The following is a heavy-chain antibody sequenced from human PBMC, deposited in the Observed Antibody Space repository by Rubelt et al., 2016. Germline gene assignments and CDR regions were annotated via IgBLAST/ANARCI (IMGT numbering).Heavy chain of an antibody. CDR3: ARGLARAAAAPRRLWFDP. J-gene: IGHJ5*02. CDR1: GGSFSGYY. V-gene: IGHV4-34*01. D-gene: IGHD6-13*01. CDR2: INHSGST. Sequence: QVQLQQWGAGLLKPSETLSLTCAVYGGSFSGYYWRWIRQPPGKGLEWIGEINHSGSTNYNPSLKSRVTRSVDTSKNRFARKLSPVTAAETAVYYCARGLARAAAAPRRLWFDPWGQGTLVTVSS.